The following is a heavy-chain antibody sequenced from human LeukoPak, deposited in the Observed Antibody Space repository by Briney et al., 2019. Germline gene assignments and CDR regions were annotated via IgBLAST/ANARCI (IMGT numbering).Heavy chain of an antibody. V-gene: IGHV4-4*02. Sequence: SETLSLTCAVSGGSISSRNWWSWVRQPPGKGLEWIGEIYHSGSTNYSPSLKSRVTISIDKSKNQFSLKLSSVTAADTAVYYCARDEVEYSYGYGYYYYYMDVWGKGTTVTVSS. D-gene: IGHD5-18*01. J-gene: IGHJ6*03. CDR1: GGSISSRNW. CDR2: IYHSGST. CDR3: ARDEVEYSYGYGYYYYYMDV.